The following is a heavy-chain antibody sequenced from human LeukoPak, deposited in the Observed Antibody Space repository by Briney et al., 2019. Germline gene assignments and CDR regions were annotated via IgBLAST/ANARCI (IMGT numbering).Heavy chain of an antibody. CDR1: GFTFSSYG. Sequence: PGGSLRLSCAASGFTFSSYGMHWVRQAPGKGLEWVAFIRYDGSNKYYADSVKGRFTISRDNSKNTLYLQMNSLRAEDTAVYYCAKEEYSSSSQDYWGQGTLVTVSS. D-gene: IGHD6-6*01. V-gene: IGHV3-30*02. CDR2: IRYDGSNK. J-gene: IGHJ4*02. CDR3: AKEEYSSSSQDY.